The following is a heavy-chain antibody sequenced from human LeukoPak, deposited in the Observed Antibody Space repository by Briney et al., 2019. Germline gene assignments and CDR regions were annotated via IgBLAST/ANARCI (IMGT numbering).Heavy chain of an antibody. Sequence: GGSLRLSCAASFSNYWMSWVRQAPGKGLEWVANIKQDGSEKYYVDSVKGRFTISRDNAKNSLYLQMNSLRAEDTAVYYCAREYYYDSSGYYYNRFYYFDYWGQGTLVTVSS. J-gene: IGHJ4*02. V-gene: IGHV3-7*01. D-gene: IGHD3-22*01. CDR2: IKQDGSEK. CDR1: FSNYW. CDR3: AREYYYDSSGYYYNRFYYFDY.